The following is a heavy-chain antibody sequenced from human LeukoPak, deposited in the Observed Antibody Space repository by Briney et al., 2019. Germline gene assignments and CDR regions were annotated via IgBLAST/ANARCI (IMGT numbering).Heavy chain of an antibody. D-gene: IGHD6-19*01. CDR3: ARDLSVAAPTYYFDY. Sequence: PGGSLRLSCAASGFTFSSYGMHWVRQAPGKGLEWVAVIWYDGSNKYHADSVKGRFTISRDNSKNTLYLQMNSLRAEDTAVYYCARDLSVAAPTYYFDYWGQGTLVTVSS. CDR1: GFTFSSYG. V-gene: IGHV3-33*01. CDR2: IWYDGSNK. J-gene: IGHJ4*02.